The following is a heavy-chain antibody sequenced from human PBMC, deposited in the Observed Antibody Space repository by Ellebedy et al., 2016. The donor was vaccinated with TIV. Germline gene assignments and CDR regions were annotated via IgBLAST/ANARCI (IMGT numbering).Heavy chain of an antibody. V-gene: IGHV1-24*01. CDR1: GYTLTELS. Sequence: ASVKVSCKVSGYTLTELSMHWVRQAPGKGLEWMGGFDPEDGETIYAQKFQGRVTMTEDTSTDTAYMELSSLRSEDTAVYYCARDGMYYGSGSSMRGFDYWGQGTLVTVSS. CDR2: FDPEDGET. D-gene: IGHD3-10*01. CDR3: ARDGMYYGSGSSMRGFDY. J-gene: IGHJ4*02.